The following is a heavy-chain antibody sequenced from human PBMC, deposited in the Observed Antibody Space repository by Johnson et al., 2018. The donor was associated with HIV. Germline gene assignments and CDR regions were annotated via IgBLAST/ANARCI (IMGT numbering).Heavy chain of an antibody. CDR3: ARGGRAHYGGNFGAFDI. D-gene: IGHD4-23*01. J-gene: IGHJ3*02. CDR1: GFTFSSYA. V-gene: IGHV3-30-3*01. CDR2: ISYDGTKK. Sequence: QVQLVESGGGVVQPGRSLRLSCAASGFTFSSYAMHWVRQAPGKGLEWVAVISYDGTKKFYADSVTGRFTISRDNAKNSLYLQMNSLRAEDTAVYYCARGGRAHYGGNFGAFDIWGQGTMVTVSS.